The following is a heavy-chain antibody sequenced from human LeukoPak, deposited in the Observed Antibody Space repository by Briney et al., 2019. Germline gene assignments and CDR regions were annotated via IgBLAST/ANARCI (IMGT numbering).Heavy chain of an antibody. V-gene: IGHV3-66*01. CDR2: IYGGGSP. Sequence: GGSPRLSCAASGFTLSSNYMSWVRQAPGKGLEWVSVIYGGGSPYYADSVKGRFTISRDNSKITLYLQMNSLRAEDTAVYYCARDSGYYLGFDYWGQGTLVTVSS. CDR3: ARDSGYYLGFDY. J-gene: IGHJ4*02. D-gene: IGHD5-12*01. CDR1: GFTLSSNY.